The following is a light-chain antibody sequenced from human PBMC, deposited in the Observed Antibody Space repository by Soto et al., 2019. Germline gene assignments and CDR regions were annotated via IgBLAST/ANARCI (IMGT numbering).Light chain of an antibody. CDR3: QQYNSYSQT. Sequence: DIQMTQSPSTLSASVGDRVTITCRASQSISSWLAWYQQKPGKAPKLLIYDASSLESGVPARFTGSGSGTEFTLTISSLQPDDFAAYYRQQYNSYSQTFGQGTKVEMK. V-gene: IGKV1-5*01. CDR1: QSISSW. J-gene: IGKJ1*01. CDR2: DAS.